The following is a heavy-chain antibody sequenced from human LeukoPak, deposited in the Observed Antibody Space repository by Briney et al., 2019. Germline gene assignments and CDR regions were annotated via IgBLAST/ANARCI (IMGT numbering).Heavy chain of an antibody. J-gene: IGHJ3*02. Sequence: GASVKVSCKVSGYTFTSYYMHWVRQAPGQGLEWMGIINPSGGSTSYAQKFQGRVTMTRDTSTSTVYMELSSLRSEDTAVYYCARATMVRGADDAFDIWGQGTMVTVSS. CDR1: GYTFTSYY. CDR3: ARATMVRGADDAFDI. D-gene: IGHD3-10*01. CDR2: INPSGGST. V-gene: IGHV1-46*01.